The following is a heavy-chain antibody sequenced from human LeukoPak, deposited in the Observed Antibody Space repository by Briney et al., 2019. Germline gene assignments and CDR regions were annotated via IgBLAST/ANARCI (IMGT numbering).Heavy chain of an antibody. CDR1: GFTFSSYS. V-gene: IGHV3-21*04. CDR3: AKLVGTRAPIVPAALFDY. CDR2: ISSSSSYI. Sequence: YPGGSLRLSCAASGFTFSSYSMNWVRQAPGKGLEWVSSISSSSSYIYYADSVKGRFTISRDNSKNTLYLQMNSLRAEDTAVYYCAKLVGTRAPIVPAALFDYWGQGTLVTVSS. D-gene: IGHD2-2*01. J-gene: IGHJ4*02.